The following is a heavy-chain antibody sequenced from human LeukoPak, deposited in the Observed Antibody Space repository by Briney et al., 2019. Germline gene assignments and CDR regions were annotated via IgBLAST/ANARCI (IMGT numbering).Heavy chain of an antibody. CDR1: GFTFSSYG. D-gene: IGHD2-2*01. CDR2: IRYDGSNK. V-gene: IGHV3-30*02. Sequence: PGGSLRLSCAASGFTFSSYGMHWVRQAPGKGLEWVAFIRYDGSNKYYADSVKGRFTISRDNSKNTLYLQMNSLRAEDTAVYYCARGEVVPAAMVWFDPWGQGTLVTVSS. J-gene: IGHJ5*02. CDR3: ARGEVVPAAMVWFDP.